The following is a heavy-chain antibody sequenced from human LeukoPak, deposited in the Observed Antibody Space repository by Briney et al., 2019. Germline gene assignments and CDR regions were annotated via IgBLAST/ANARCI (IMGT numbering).Heavy chain of an antibody. V-gene: IGHV4-34*01. CDR1: GGSFSGYY. J-gene: IGHJ5*02. D-gene: IGHD2-2*01. CDR2: INHSGST. Sequence: SETLSLTCAVYGGSFSGYYWSWIRQPPGKGLEWIGEINHSGSTSYNPSLKSRVTISVDTSKNQFSLKLSSVTAADTAVYYCARGPLGYCSSTSCRINWFDPWGQGTLVTVSS. CDR3: ARGPLGYCSSTSCRINWFDP.